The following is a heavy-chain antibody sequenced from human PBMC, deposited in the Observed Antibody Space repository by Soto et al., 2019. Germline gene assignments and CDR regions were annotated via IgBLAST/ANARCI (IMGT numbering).Heavy chain of an antibody. CDR1: GGTFSSYA. D-gene: IGHD5-18*01. CDR2: IIPIFGTA. V-gene: IGHV1-69*01. J-gene: IGHJ6*02. Sequence: QVQLVQSGAEVKKPGSSVKVSCKASGGTFSSYAISWVRQAPGQGLEWMGGIIPIFGTANYAQKFQGRVTITADESTSTAYMELSSLRSEDTAVYYGASVDTAMVDLYYYYGMDVWGQGTTVTVSS. CDR3: ASVDTAMVDLYYYYGMDV.